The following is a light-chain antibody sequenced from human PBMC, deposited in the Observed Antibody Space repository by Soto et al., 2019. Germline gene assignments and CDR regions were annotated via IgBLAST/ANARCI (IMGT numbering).Light chain of an antibody. CDR3: SSFAGNNNLV. CDR2: EAS. J-gene: IGLJ2*01. CDR1: SSDVGGSNY. Sequence: QSALTQPPSASGSPGQSVTISCTGTSSDVGGSNYVSWYQQHPGKAPKLMISEASMRPSGVPDRFSGSKSGNAASLTVSGLQDEDEADYYCSSFAGNNNLVFGGGTKLTVL. V-gene: IGLV2-8*01.